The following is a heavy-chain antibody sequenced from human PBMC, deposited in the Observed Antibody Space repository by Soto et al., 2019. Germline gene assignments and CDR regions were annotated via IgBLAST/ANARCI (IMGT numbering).Heavy chain of an antibody. CDR1: GFTFSSYS. CDR2: ISSSSSTI. V-gene: IGHV3-48*01. J-gene: IGHJ5*02. D-gene: IGHD3-3*01. CDR3: ASSSRGGWSGYYCWFDP. Sequence: GGSLRLSCAASGFTFSSYSMNWVRQAPGKGLEWVSYISSSSSTIYYADSVKGRFTISRDNAKNSLYLQMNSLRAEDTAVYYCASSSRGGWSGYYCWFDPWGQGTLVTVSS.